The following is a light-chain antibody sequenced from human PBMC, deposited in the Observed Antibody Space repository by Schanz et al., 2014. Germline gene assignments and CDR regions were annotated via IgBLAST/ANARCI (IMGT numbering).Light chain of an antibody. V-gene: IGKV3-20*01. Sequence: EIVLTQSPGTLSLSPGERATLSCRASQSVGSTYLAWYQQKPGQAPRLLIYGASSRATGIPDRFSGSGSGTDFTLSISRLEPEDFAAYYCQQYGRSPWTFGQGTKVDIK. CDR3: QQYGRSPWT. J-gene: IGKJ1*01. CDR2: GAS. CDR1: QSVGSTY.